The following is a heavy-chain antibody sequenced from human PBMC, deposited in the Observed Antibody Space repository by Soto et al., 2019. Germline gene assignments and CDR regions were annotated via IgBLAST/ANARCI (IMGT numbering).Heavy chain of an antibody. CDR2: IWYDGSNK. CDR3: ARDPYSSSWYFSGMDV. V-gene: IGHV3-33*01. Sequence: VQLVESGGGVVQPGRSLRLSCAASGFTFSSYGMHWVRQAPGKGLEWVAVIWYDGSNKYYADSVKGRFTISRDNSKNTLYLQMNSLRAEDTAVYYCARDPYSSSWYFSGMDVWGQGTTVTVSS. D-gene: IGHD6-13*01. CDR1: GFTFSSYG. J-gene: IGHJ6*02.